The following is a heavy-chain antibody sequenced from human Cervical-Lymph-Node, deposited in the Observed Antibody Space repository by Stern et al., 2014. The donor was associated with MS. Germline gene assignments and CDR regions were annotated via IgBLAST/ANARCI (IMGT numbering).Heavy chain of an antibody. Sequence: VQLLESGPGLVKPSETLSLTCTVSGGSISSSSYYWGWIRQPPGKGLEWIGSIYYSGSTYYNPSLKSRVTISVDTSKNPFSLKLSSVTAADTAVYYCARQEVVTAMNPLDFDYWGQGTLVTVSS. V-gene: IGHV4-39*01. D-gene: IGHD2-21*02. CDR1: GGSISSSSYY. CDR2: IYYSGST. J-gene: IGHJ4*02. CDR3: ARQEVVTAMNPLDFDY.